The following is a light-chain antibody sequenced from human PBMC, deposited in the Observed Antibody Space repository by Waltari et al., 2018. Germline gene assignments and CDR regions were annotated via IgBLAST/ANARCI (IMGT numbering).Light chain of an antibody. CDR2: RNN. CDR3: SAWDSSLSVWV. V-gene: IGLV10-54*04. CDR1: RAKVGTEG. J-gene: IGLJ3*02. Sequence: QAGLTQPPSVSKDLRQTATPTGTGTRAKVGTEGALYLQLLQGHPPKVLPYRNNARPSGISERFSAARSGSTASLTITALQPEDEADYYCSAWDSSLSVWVYGGGTKLTV.